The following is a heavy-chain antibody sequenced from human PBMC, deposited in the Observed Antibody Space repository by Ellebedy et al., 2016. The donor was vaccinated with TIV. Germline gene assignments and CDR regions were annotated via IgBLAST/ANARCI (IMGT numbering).Heavy chain of an antibody. CDR2: LYNDDRT. CDR3: ARSYALDS. J-gene: IGHJ4*02. CDR1: GFTVSGIY. V-gene: IGHV3-53*01. Sequence: GGSLRLXCAVSGFTVSGIYMSWVRQAPGKGLEWVSLLYNDDRTFYTNSVKGRFTISRDSSTNTMFLHMNNLRAEDTALYFCARSYALDSWGQGTLVTVSS. D-gene: IGHD3-16*01.